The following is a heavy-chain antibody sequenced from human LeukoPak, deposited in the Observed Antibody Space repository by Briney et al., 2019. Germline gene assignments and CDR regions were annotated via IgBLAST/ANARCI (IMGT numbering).Heavy chain of an antibody. CDR3: ARDRAADYFGSGTYYGSRIFDY. V-gene: IGHV4-31*11. J-gene: IGHJ4*02. CDR1: GGSISSGGYY. Sequence: SETLSLTCAVSGGSISSGGYYWSWIRQHPGKGLEWIGYIYYSGSTYYNPSLKSRVTISVDTSKNQFSLKLSSVTAADTAVYFCARDRAADYFGSGTYYGSRIFDYWGRGSLVTVSS. CDR2: IYYSGST. D-gene: IGHD3-10*01.